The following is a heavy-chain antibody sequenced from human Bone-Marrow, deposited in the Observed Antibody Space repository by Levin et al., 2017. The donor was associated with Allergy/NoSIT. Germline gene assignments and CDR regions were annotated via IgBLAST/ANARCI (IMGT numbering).Heavy chain of an antibody. CDR3: AKDPTYYYDSSGYYDGNTHFDY. CDR2: ISYDGSNK. CDR1: GFTFSSYG. D-gene: IGHD3-22*01. J-gene: IGHJ4*02. Sequence: LSLTCAASGFTFSSYGMHWVRQAPGKGLEWVAVISYDGSNKYYADSVKGRFTISRDNSKNTLYLQMNSLRAEDTAVYYCAKDPTYYYDSSGYYDGNTHFDYWGQGTLVTVSS. V-gene: IGHV3-30*18.